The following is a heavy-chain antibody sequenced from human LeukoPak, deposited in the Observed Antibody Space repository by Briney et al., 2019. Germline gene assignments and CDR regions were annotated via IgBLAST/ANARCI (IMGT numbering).Heavy chain of an antibody. D-gene: IGHD3-10*01. J-gene: IGHJ1*01. CDR3: VRDGAVVTSGSYPWRYFQY. Sequence: GGSLRLSCAASGFTFSSYWMHWVRQAPGKGLVWVSRINTDGSSTSYADSVKGRFTISRGNAKNSVYLQMNTLRAEDTAVYYCVRDGAVVTSGSYPWRYFQYWGLGTLVTVSS. CDR1: GFTFSSYW. V-gene: IGHV3-74*01. CDR2: INTDGSST.